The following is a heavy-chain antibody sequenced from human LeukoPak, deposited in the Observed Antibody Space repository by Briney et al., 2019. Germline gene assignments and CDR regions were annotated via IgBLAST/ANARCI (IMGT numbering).Heavy chain of an antibody. J-gene: IGHJ6*03. CDR3: ARRWYGDYYYYYMDV. CDR1: GGSFSGYY. CDR2: IYYSGST. D-gene: IGHD4-17*01. V-gene: IGHV4-34*01. Sequence: PSETLSLTCAVYGGSFSGYYWGWIRQPPGKGLEWIGSIYYSGSTYYNPSLKSRVTISVDTSKNQFSLKLSSVTAADTAVYYCARRWYGDYYYYYMDVWGKGTTVTVSS.